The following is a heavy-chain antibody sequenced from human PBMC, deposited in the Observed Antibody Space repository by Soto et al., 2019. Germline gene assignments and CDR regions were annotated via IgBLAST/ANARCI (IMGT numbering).Heavy chain of an antibody. CDR1: GYTFSSHD. D-gene: IGHD3-16*01. CDR3: ARGATAGYDLYADTQGDWIDL. CDR2: MNPPRGLSKT. J-gene: IGHJ5*02. V-gene: IGHV1-8*01. Sequence: QVQLVQSGAEVKRPGASVKVSCKASGYTFSSHDIIWLRQPAGQGLEWMGWMNPPRGLSKTTYLPNFRGRVVMTRDTLLSNTYLEMSDLRTDDTAVYGCARGATAGYDLYADTQGDWIDLWGQGTLVTVSS.